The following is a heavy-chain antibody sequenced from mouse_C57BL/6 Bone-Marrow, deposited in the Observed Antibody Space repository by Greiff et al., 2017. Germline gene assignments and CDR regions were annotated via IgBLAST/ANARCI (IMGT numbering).Heavy chain of an antibody. CDR2: IDPETGGT. Sequence: VQLQQSGAELVRPGASVTLSCKASGYTFTDYEMHWVKQTPVHGLEWIGAIDPETGGTAYNQKFKGKAILTADKSYSTAYMELRSLTSEDSAVYYCTSNRGFAYWGQGTLVTVSA. CDR3: TSNRGFAY. CDR1: GYTFTDYE. V-gene: IGHV1-15*01. J-gene: IGHJ3*01.